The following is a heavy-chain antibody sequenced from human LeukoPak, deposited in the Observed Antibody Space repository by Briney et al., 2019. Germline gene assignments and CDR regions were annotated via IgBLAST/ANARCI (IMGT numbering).Heavy chain of an antibody. J-gene: IGHJ4*02. CDR1: GGTFSSYA. V-gene: IGHV1-69*13. CDR3: ARGLGDYNTDWFPVSGY. CDR2: IIPIFGTA. D-gene: IGHD3-9*01. Sequence: SVKVSCKASGGTFSSYAISWVRQAPGQGLEWMGGIIPIFGTANYAQKFQGRVTITADESTSTAYMELSSLRSEDTAVYYCARGLGDYNTDWFPVSGYWGQGTLVTVSS.